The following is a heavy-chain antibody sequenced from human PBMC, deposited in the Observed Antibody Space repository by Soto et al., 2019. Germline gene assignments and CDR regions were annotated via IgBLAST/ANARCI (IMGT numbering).Heavy chain of an antibody. CDR2: IYYSGST. J-gene: IGHJ5*02. Sequence: SETLSLTCTVSGGSISSYYWSWIRQPPGKGLEWIGYIYYSGSTNYNPSLKSRVTISVDTSKNQFSLKLSSVTAADTAVYYCARDRSNRSFWNWFDPWGQETLVTVSS. D-gene: IGHD3-3*01. V-gene: IGHV4-59*01. CDR3: ARDRSNRSFWNWFDP. CDR1: GGSISSYY.